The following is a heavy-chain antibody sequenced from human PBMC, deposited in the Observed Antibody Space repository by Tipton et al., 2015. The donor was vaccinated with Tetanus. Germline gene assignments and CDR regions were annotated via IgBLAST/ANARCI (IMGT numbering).Heavy chain of an antibody. J-gene: IGHJ4*02. Sequence: TLSLTCTVSGGSISSGDYYWSWIRQPPGKGLEWIGSIYVSGTTYYFPSLKSRVTISIDTSMNQLSLKLSSVTAADTAVYYCARGMAEASNCGGDCYSDYWGQGTLVTVSS. CDR1: GGSISSGDYY. CDR3: ARGMAEASNCGGDCYSDY. D-gene: IGHD2-21*02. V-gene: IGHV4-39*01. CDR2: IYVSGTT.